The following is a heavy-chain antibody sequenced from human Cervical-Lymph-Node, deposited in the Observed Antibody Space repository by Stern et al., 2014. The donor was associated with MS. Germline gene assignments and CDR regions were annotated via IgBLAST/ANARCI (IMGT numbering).Heavy chain of an antibody. CDR3: ARDGPQVGAGSFDI. J-gene: IGHJ3*02. CDR2: IYYSGST. CDR1: GGSISRGDYY. V-gene: IGHV4-31*03. D-gene: IGHD1-26*01. Sequence: QVQLQESGPGLVKPSQTLSLTCTVSGGSISRGDYYWSWIRPHPGKGLEWIGYIYYSGSTYYNPSLKSRVTISVDTSKSQFSLKLSSVTAADTAVYYCARDGPQVGAGSFDIWGQGTMVTVSS.